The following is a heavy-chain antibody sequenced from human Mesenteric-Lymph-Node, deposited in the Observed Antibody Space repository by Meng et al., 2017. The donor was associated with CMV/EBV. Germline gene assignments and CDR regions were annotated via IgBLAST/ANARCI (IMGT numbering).Heavy chain of an antibody. CDR3: ASTKRAKDLNLDY. CDR1: GFTFSSDC. Sequence: WGSLSLSCAASGFTFSSDCLHGVRQAPGRRLVWVSRINSDGSTTNYADSVKGRFTISRDNAKNTLYLQMNSLRAEDTAVYYCASTKRAKDLNLDYWGQGTLVTVSS. V-gene: IGHV3-74*01. J-gene: IGHJ4*02. CDR2: INSDGSTT. D-gene: IGHD2-2*01.